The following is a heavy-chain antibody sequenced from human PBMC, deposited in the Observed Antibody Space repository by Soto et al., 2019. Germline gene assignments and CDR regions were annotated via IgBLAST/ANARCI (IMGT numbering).Heavy chain of an antibody. J-gene: IGHJ3*02. CDR3: ARDYDYIWGSYRGTFDI. CDR2: IYSGGST. D-gene: IGHD3-16*02. Sequence: GGSLRLSCAASGFTVSSNYMSWVRQAPGKGLEWVSVIYSGGSTYYGASVKSRFTISRDNSKNTLYLQMNSLRAEDTAVYYGARDYDYIWGSYRGTFDIWGQGTMVTVSS. CDR1: GFTVSSNY. V-gene: IGHV3-66*01.